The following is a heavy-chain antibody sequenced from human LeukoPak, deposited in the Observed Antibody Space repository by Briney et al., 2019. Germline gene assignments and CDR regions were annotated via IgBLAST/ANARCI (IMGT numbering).Heavy chain of an antibody. CDR1: GFTFSSYD. D-gene: IGHD4-17*01. V-gene: IGHV3-13*01. CDR3: ARGLNMTTGRYYYGMDV. J-gene: IGHJ6*02. CDR2: IGTAGDT. Sequence: GGSLRLSCAASGFTFSSYDMHWVRQATGKGLEWVSAIGTAGDTYYPGSVKGRFTISRENAKNSLYLQMISLRAGDTAVYYCARGLNMTTGRYYYGMDVWGQGTTVTVSS.